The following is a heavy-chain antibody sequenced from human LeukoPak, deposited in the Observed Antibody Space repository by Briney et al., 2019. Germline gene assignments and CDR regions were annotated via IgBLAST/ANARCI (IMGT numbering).Heavy chain of an antibody. Sequence: ASLKVSCKASGYTLTGYYMHWGRQAPGQGLEWMEWINPNSGGTNYAQKVQGRVTMTRDTAISTAYMDLSRLKSADTAVYYCARLAAPYDRSGYLDYWGQGTLVTVPS. D-gene: IGHD3-22*01. CDR2: INPNSGGT. CDR3: ARLAAPYDRSGYLDY. CDR1: GYTLTGYY. V-gene: IGHV1-2*02. J-gene: IGHJ4*02.